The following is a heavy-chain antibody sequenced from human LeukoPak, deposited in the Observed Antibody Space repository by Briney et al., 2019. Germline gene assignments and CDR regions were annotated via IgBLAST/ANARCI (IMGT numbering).Heavy chain of an antibody. D-gene: IGHD3-16*01. V-gene: IGHV4-4*07. J-gene: IGHJ5*02. CDR1: GVSISTYY. CDR3: ARDLPRENSYAYGFWFDP. Sequence: SETLSLTCSVSGVSISTYYWTWIRQPAGKGLEWIGRMYIGGTRNYNPSLKSRVTMSIDTSKNQFSLKLSSVTAADTAVYYCARDLPRENSYAYGFWFDPWGKGTLVTVSS. CDR2: MYIGGTR.